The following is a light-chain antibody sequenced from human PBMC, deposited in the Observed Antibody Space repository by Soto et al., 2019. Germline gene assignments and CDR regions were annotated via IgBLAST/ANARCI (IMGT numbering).Light chain of an antibody. CDR2: WAS. CDR1: QSVLYSPNNKNY. CDR3: NHSHSAPQT. Sequence: DIVMTQSPDSLAVSLGERATINCKSSQSVLYSPNNKNYLAWYQQKPGQPPKLLVYWASTRESGVPDRFSGRGSGTDFTLTISSLQAEDAAVYYCNHSHSAPQTFGQGTKVEIK. V-gene: IGKV4-1*01. J-gene: IGKJ1*01.